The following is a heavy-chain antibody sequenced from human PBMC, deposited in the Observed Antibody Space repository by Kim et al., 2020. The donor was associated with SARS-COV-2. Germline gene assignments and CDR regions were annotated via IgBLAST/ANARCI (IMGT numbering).Heavy chain of an antibody. Sequence: SETLSLTCTVSGGSISSYYWSWIRQPPGKGLEWIGYIYYSGSTNYNPSLKSRVTISVDTSKNQFSLKLSSVTAADTAVYYCARGAYYYDSSGYLNWFDPWGQGTLVTVSS. CDR1: GGSISSYY. CDR3: ARGAYYYDSSGYLNWFDP. D-gene: IGHD3-22*01. CDR2: IYYSGST. J-gene: IGHJ5*02. V-gene: IGHV4-59*13.